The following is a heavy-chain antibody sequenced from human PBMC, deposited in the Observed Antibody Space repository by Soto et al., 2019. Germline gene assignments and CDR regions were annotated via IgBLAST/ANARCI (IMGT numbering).Heavy chain of an antibody. Sequence: ASVKVSCKASVGTFSSYAISGVRQAPGQGLEWMGGIIPIFGTANYAQKFQGRVTITADKSTSTAYMELSSLRSEDTAVYYCARADSNYYYYGMDVWGQGTTVTVSS. CDR1: VGTFSSYA. CDR3: ARADSNYYYYGMDV. J-gene: IGHJ6*02. CDR2: IIPIFGTA. V-gene: IGHV1-69*06.